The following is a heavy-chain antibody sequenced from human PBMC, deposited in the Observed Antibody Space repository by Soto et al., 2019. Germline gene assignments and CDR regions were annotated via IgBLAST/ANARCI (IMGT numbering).Heavy chain of an antibody. CDR2: IWYDGSNK. CDR1: GFTFSSYG. J-gene: IGHJ6*03. D-gene: IGHD6-6*01. V-gene: IGHV3-33*01. CDR3: VGSSKYYYYYMDV. Sequence: GGSLRLSCAASGFTFSSYGMHWVRQAPGKGLEWVAVIWYDGSNKYYADSVKGRFTISRDNSKNTLYLQMNSLRAEDTAVYYCVGSSKYYYYYMDVWGKGTTVTVSS.